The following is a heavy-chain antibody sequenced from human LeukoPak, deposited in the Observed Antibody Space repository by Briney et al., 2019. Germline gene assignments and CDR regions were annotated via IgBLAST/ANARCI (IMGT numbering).Heavy chain of an antibody. D-gene: IGHD1-1*01. CDR1: GGSIISYY. Sequence: SETLSLTCTVSGGSIISYYWSWIRQPAGKGLEWIGRIYSSGSTSGSTNYNPSLKSRVTISVDTSKSQFSLKLSSVTAADTAVYYCARTDDSARTYWGQGTLVTVSS. V-gene: IGHV4-4*07. J-gene: IGHJ4*02. CDR3: ARTDDSARTY. CDR2: IYSSGSTSGST.